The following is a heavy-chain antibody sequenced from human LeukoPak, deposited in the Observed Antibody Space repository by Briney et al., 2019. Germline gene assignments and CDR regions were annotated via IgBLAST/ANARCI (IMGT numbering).Heavy chain of an antibody. V-gene: IGHV4-39*01. CDR3: ARQEDSGSSPWVDY. CDR2: IYYSGST. CDR1: GGSISSSSYS. J-gene: IGHJ4*02. D-gene: IGHD1-26*01. Sequence: SETLSLTCTVSGGSISSSSYSWGWIRQPPGKGLEWIGSIYYSGSTYYNPSLKSRVTISVDTSKNQFSLKLSSVTAADTAVYYCARQEDSGSSPWVDYWGQGTLVTVSS.